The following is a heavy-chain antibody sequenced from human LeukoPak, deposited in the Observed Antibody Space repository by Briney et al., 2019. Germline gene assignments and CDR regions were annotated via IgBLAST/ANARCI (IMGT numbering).Heavy chain of an antibody. Sequence: GRSLRLSCAASGFTFDDYAMPWVRQAPGKGLEWVSGISWNSGSIGYADSVKGRFTISRDNAKNSLYLQMNSLRAEDTALYYCAKDSTTASGMDVWGQGTTVTVSS. J-gene: IGHJ6*02. CDR3: AKDSTTASGMDV. V-gene: IGHV3-9*01. CDR1: GFTFDDYA. D-gene: IGHD1-1*01. CDR2: ISWNSGSI.